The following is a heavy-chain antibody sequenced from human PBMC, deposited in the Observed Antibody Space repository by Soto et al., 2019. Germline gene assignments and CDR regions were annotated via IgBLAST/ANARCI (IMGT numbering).Heavy chain of an antibody. CDR3: ALEYSGYDSHDLGAH. J-gene: IGHJ4*02. V-gene: IGHV1-46*01. CDR1: GYTFTSYY. CDR2: INPSGGST. D-gene: IGHD5-12*01. Sequence: QVPLVQSGAEVKKPGASVKVSCKASGYTFTSYYMHWVRQAPGQGLEWMGIINPSGGSTSYAQKFQGRVTMTRDTSTSTVYMELSSLRSEDTAVYYCALEYSGYDSHDLGAHWGQGTLVTVSS.